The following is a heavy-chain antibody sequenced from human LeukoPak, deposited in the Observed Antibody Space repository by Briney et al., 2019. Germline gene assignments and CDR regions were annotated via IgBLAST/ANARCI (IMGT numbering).Heavy chain of an antibody. J-gene: IGHJ4*02. V-gene: IGHV1-69*06. D-gene: IGHD6-19*01. CDR1: GGTFSSYA. Sequence: ASVKVSCEASGGTFSSYAISWVRQAPGQGLEWMGGIIPIFGTANYAQKFQGRVTITADKSTSTAYMELSSLRSEDTAVYYCAAPKSSIAVAGSNFDYWGQGTLVTVSS. CDR3: AAPKSSIAVAGSNFDY. CDR2: IIPIFGTA.